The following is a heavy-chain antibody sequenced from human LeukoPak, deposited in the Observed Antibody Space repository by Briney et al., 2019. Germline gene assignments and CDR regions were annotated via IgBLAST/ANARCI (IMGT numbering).Heavy chain of an antibody. CDR2: ITRSSSAK. Sequence: GGSLRLSCVASGFTFSSYSMNWVRQAPGKGLEWVSYITRSSSAKFYADSVKGRFTISRDNAENLLYLQMNSLRAEDTAVYYCPRDQEGSDYWGQGTLVTVSS. V-gene: IGHV3-48*01. CDR3: PRDQEGSDY. CDR1: GFTFSSYS. J-gene: IGHJ4*02.